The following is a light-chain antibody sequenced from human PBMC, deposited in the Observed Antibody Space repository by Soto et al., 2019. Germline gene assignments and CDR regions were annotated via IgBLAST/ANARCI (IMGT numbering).Light chain of an antibody. Sequence: EIVLTQSPVTLSVSPGERATLSCRSSQSVTTNLVWYQQKPGQAPRLLIYGASTRATGIPARFSGSGSGTDFTLTISSLEPEDFAVYYCQQRSNWPPITLGQGTRLEIK. V-gene: IGKV3-11*01. CDR1: QSVTTN. CDR3: QQRSNWPPIT. CDR2: GAS. J-gene: IGKJ5*01.